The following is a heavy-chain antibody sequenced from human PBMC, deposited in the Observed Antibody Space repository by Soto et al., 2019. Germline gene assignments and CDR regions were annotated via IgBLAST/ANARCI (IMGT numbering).Heavy chain of an antibody. Sequence: PSETLSLTCVVSGGSIGSSNWWSWVRQPPGKGLEWIGEIFHNGGTNCNPSLKSRVTISVDKSKNQFSLKLSSVTAADTAVYYCARASSWYNSWFDPWGQGTLVTVSS. CDR2: IFHNGGT. D-gene: IGHD1-20*01. J-gene: IGHJ5*02. CDR3: ARASSWYNSWFDP. CDR1: GGSIGSSNW. V-gene: IGHV4-4*02.